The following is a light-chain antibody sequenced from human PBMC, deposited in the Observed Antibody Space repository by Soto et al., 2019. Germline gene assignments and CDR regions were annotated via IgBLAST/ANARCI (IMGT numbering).Light chain of an antibody. CDR3: QQRSNWPPT. J-gene: IGKJ1*01. CDR2: DAS. CDR1: QSVSSY. Sequence: EIVLTQSPGTLSLSPGERATLSCRASQSVSSYLAWYQQKPRQAPRLLLYDASTRATGITARFSGSGSGTDFTLTISSLEPEDFAVYYCQQRSNWPPTFGQGTKVDIK. V-gene: IGKV3-11*01.